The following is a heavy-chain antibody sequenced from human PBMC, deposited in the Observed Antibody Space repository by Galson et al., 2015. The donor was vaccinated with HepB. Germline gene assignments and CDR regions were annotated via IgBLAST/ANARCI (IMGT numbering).Heavy chain of an antibody. CDR1: GGTFSSYA. CDR2: IIPIFGTA. Sequence: SVKVSCKASGGTFSSYAISWVRQAPGQGLEWMGGIIPIFGTANYAQKFQGRVTITADESTSTAYMELSSLRSEDTAVYCCARDLINYDSSGYTGYFDCWGQGTLVTVSS. D-gene: IGHD3-22*01. V-gene: IGHV1-69*13. J-gene: IGHJ4*02. CDR3: ARDLINYDSSGYTGYFDC.